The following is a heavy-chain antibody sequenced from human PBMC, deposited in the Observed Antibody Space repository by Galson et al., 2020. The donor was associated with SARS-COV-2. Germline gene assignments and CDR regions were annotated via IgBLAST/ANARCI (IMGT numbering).Heavy chain of an antibody. CDR2: IYIGGST. CDR3: ASGYYDSAL. Sequence: VGSLILSCTASGFTVRSNYMSWFRQAPGKGLEWVSVIYIGGSTYYADSVKGRFTISRDNSKNTLYLQMNSLRAEDTAVYYCASGYYDSALWGKGTLVTVSS. J-gene: IGHJ4*02. D-gene: IGHD3-22*01. CDR1: GFTVRSNY. V-gene: IGHV3-66*01.